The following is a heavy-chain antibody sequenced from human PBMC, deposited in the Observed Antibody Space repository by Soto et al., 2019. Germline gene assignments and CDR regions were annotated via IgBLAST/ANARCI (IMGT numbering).Heavy chain of an antibody. Sequence: ASESLSLTCTVSGGSISSYDWSWIRQPPGKGLERIGYIYYSGSTNYNPSLKSRVTISVDTSKNQFSLKLSSVTAADTAVYYCARSDGSGSQQVDYWGQGTLVTVSS. J-gene: IGHJ4*02. CDR2: IYYSGST. D-gene: IGHD3-10*01. CDR3: ARSDGSGSQQVDY. CDR1: GGSISSYD. V-gene: IGHV4-59*01.